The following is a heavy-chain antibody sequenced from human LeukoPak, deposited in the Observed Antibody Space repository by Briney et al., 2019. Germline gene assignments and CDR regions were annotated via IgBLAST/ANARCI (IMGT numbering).Heavy chain of an antibody. Sequence: GGSLRLSCAASGFTFISYAMSWVRQAPGKGLEWVSTISGSGGSTFYADSVKGRFTFSRDNSKNTLFLQMNSLRAEDTAIYYCAKIAAAGYYFYSMDVGGRGTTVTVSS. J-gene: IGHJ6*03. CDR2: ISGSGGST. V-gene: IGHV3-23*01. CDR1: GFTFISYA. D-gene: IGHD6-13*01. CDR3: AKIAAAGYYFYSMDV.